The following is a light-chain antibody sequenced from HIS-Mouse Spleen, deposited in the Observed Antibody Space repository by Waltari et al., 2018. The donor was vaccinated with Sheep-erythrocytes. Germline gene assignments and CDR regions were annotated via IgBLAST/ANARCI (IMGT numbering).Light chain of an antibody. Sequence: QPALTQPPSASGSPGQSVTISCTGTSSDVGGYNYVSWYQQHPGKAPKLMIYEVSKRPSGVSNRFSGSKSGNTASLTISGLQAEDEADYYCCSYAGSSTPWVFGGGTKLTVL. CDR3: CSYAGSSTPWV. V-gene: IGLV2-23*02. CDR2: EVS. J-gene: IGLJ3*02. CDR1: SSDVGGYNY.